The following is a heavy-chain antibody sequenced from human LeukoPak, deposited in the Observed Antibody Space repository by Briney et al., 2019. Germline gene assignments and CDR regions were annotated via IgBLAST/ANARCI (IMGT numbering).Heavy chain of an antibody. CDR3: ARGSAGAFDY. V-gene: IGHV3-21*04. J-gene: IGHJ4*02. Sequence: SVKGRFTISRDNAKNSLYLQMNSLRAEDTAVYYCARGSAGAFDYWGQGTLATVSS. D-gene: IGHD6-13*01.